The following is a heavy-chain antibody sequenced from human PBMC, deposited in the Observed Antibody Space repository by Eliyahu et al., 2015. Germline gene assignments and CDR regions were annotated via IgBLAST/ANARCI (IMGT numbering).Heavy chain of an antibody. Sequence: QVQLQESGPGLVKPSGTXSLTXAXSGDSITRXNWWSWVRQPPGKGLEWIGEVYHSGSTNYNPSLKSRVTISADESKNHFSLKLISVTAADTAVYYCARTNDYGDSYYFDLWGQGTLVTVST. V-gene: IGHV4-4*02. CDR1: GDSITRXNW. J-gene: IGHJ4*02. CDR2: VYHSGST. D-gene: IGHD4-17*01. CDR3: ARTNDYGDSYYFDL.